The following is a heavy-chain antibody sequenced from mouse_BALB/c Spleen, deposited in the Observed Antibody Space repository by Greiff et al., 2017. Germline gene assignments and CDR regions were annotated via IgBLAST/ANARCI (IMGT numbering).Heavy chain of an antibody. Sequence: VMLVESGPGLVAPSQSLSITCTVSGFSLTSYDISWIRQPPGKGLEWLGVIWTGGGTNYNSAFMSRLSISKDNSKSQVFLKMNSLQTDDTAIYYCVRDYDGYLFAYWGQGTLVTVSA. J-gene: IGHJ3*01. CDR2: IWTGGGT. CDR1: GFSLTSYD. D-gene: IGHD2-3*01. V-gene: IGHV2-9-2*01. CDR3: VRDYDGYLFAY.